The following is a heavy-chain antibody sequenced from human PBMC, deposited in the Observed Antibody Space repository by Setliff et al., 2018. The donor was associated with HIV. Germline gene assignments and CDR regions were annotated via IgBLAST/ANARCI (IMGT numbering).Heavy chain of an antibody. CDR2: IHLSDT. CDR1: GGSMRSNIYY. J-gene: IGHJ6*03. D-gene: IGHD6-13*01. Sequence: PSETLSLTCSVSGGSMRSNIYYWGWIRLSPTKGLEWIGSIHLSDTYYNPSLKSRVTISVDTSKNQFSLKLSSVTAADTAVYYCACGAAAGTDYYYYYYMDVWGKGTTVTVSS. V-gene: IGHV4-39*01. CDR3: ACGAAAGTDYYYYYYMDV.